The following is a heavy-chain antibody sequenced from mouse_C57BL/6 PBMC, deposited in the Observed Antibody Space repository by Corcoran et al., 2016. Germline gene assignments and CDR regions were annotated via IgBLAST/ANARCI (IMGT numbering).Heavy chain of an antibody. CDR1: GYTFTTYG. CDR3: ARESGHGNYFYYAMDY. D-gene: IGHD2-1*01. J-gene: IGHJ4*01. CDR2: INTYSGVP. Sequence: QIQLVQSGPELKKPGETVKISCKASGYTFTTYGMSWVKQAPEKGLKWMGWINTYSGVPTYADDFKGRFAFSLETSASTAYLQINNLKNEDTATYFCARESGHGNYFYYAMDYWGQGTSVTVSS. V-gene: IGHV9-3*01.